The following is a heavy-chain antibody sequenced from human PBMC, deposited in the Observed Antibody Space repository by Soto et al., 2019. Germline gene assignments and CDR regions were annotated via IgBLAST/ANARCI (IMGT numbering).Heavy chain of an antibody. CDR3: ARLNYYFHH. J-gene: IGHJ4*02. V-gene: IGHV4-59*08. Sequence: QVQLQESGPGLVKDSETLSLTCSVSGDSITASYWSWIRQYPGKGLEWIGYIYHAGNTNYNPSLRGRVTMSVDTSRNRFSLKSKSVTAADTAIYYCARLNYYFHHWGQGTLVTVSS. CDR2: IYHAGNT. D-gene: IGHD1-20*01. CDR1: GDSITASY.